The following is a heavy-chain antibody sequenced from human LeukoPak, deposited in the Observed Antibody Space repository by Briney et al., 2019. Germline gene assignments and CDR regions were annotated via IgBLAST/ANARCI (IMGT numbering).Heavy chain of an antibody. D-gene: IGHD3-22*01. V-gene: IGHV3-49*04. CDR2: IRSKAYGGTT. Sequence: GGSLRLSCAASGLTFSSYSMNWVRQAPGKGLEWVGFIRSKAYGGTTEYAASVKGRFTISRDDSKSIAYLQMNSLKTEDTAVYYCTRVGDYYDSSGYYPYWGQGTLVTVSS. J-gene: IGHJ4*02. CDR1: GLTFSSYS. CDR3: TRVGDYYDSSGYYPY.